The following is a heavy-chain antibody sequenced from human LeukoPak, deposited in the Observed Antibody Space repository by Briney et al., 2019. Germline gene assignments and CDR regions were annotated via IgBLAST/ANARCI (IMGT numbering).Heavy chain of an antibody. CDR3: ARENVVAQGTFDY. D-gene: IGHD2-21*01. V-gene: IGHV4-38-2*02. CDR1: GYSIGSGHY. J-gene: IGHJ4*02. CDR2: MYQTGSS. Sequence: SETLSLTCSVSGYSIGSGHYWGWIRQPPGKGLEWIGSMYQTGSSYYSPSLKSRVTISLDTSKNQISLKLTFVTAADTAFYFCARENVVAQGTFDYWGQGALVTVSS.